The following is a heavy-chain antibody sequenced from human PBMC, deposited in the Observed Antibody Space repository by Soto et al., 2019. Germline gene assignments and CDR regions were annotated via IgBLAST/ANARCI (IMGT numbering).Heavy chain of an antibody. CDR2: IDKSGGVT. CDR1: GFTFTNYL. Sequence: GGSLRLSCAASGFTFTNYLMTWVRQAPGKGLEWVSSIDKSGGVTYYADSVKGRFTISRDNSKNTLYLQMNGLRAEDTALYYCAKDTYSRSWYFWGQGTLVTVSS. J-gene: IGHJ4*02. V-gene: IGHV3-23*05. CDR3: AKDTYSRSWYF. D-gene: IGHD2-2*01.